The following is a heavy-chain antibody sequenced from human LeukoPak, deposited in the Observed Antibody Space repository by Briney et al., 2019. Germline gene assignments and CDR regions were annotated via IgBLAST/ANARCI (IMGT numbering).Heavy chain of an antibody. CDR1: GGSISSSSYY. J-gene: IGHJ4*02. Sequence: SETLSLTCTVSGGSISSSSYYWGWIRQPPGKGLEWIGSIYYSGSTYYNPSLKSRVTMSVDTPKNQFSLKLSSVTAADTAVYYCARDRRLAAAGEVTDYWGQGTLVTVSS. D-gene: IGHD6-13*01. V-gene: IGHV4-39*07. CDR2: IYYSGST. CDR3: ARDRRLAAAGEVTDY.